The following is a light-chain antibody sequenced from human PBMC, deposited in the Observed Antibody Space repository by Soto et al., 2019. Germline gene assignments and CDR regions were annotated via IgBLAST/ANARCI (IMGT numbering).Light chain of an antibody. CDR2: DAS. CDR3: QQYGESTRGT. J-gene: IGKJ4*01. CDR1: QIVSSNY. V-gene: IGKV3D-20*01. Sequence: EVVLTQSPASLSLSPGERATLSCGASQIVSSNYLAWYQQKPGLAPRLLIYDASTRATGVPDRFRGSGSGTDFTLTINRLEPEDSAVYYCQQYGESTRGTFGGGTTVEIK.